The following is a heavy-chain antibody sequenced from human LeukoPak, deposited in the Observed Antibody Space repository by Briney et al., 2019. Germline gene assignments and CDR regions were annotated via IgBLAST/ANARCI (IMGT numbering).Heavy chain of an antibody. V-gene: IGHV3-48*03. CDR1: GFTFSSYE. D-gene: IGHD2-21*02. CDR3: ARVRLLPTRYYMDV. CDR2: ISSSGSTI. Sequence: GGSLRLSCAASGFTFSSYEMNWVRQAPGKGLEWVSYISSSGSTIYYVDSVKGRFTISRDNAKNSLYLQMNSLRAEDTAVYYCARVRLLPTRYYMDVWGKGTTVTISS. J-gene: IGHJ6*03.